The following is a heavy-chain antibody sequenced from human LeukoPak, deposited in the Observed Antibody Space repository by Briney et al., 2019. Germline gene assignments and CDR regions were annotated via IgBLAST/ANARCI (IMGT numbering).Heavy chain of an antibody. CDR1: GGSINSYY. CDR3: ARHTGCSGGSCYSGYFDY. J-gene: IGHJ4*02. D-gene: IGHD2-15*01. V-gene: IGHV4-39*01. Sequence: SETLSLTCSVSGGSINSYYWTWIRQPPGKGLEWIGSIYYSGSTYYNPSLKSRVTISVDTSKNQFSLKLSSVTAADTAVYYCARHTGCSGGSCYSGYFDYWGQGTLVTVSS. CDR2: IYYSGST.